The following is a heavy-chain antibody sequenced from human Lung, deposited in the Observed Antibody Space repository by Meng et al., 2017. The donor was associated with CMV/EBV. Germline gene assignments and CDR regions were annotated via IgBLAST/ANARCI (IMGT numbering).Heavy chain of an antibody. J-gene: IGHJ5*02. CDR3: ATDNIAAQANWFDP. D-gene: IGHD6-13*01. V-gene: IGHV1-69*10. CDR1: GGTFSSYA. CDR2: IIPILGIA. Sequence: SVXVSCKAPGGTFSSYAISWVRQAPGQGLEWMGGIIPILGIANYAQKFHGRVTITADKSTSTAYMELSSLRSEDTAVYYCATDNIAAQANWFDPWGQGTLVTVSS.